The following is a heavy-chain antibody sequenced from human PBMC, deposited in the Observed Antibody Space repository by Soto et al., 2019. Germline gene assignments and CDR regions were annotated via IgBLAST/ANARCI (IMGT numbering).Heavy chain of an antibody. J-gene: IGHJ5*02. CDR2: IYYSGST. CDR3: ARADTDYGDYVGVWFDP. D-gene: IGHD4-17*01. V-gene: IGHV4-59*01. Sequence: ETLSLTCTVSGGSISSYYWSWIRQPPGKGLEWIGYIYYSGSTNYNPSLKSRVTISVDTSKNQFSLKLSSVTAADTAVYYCARADTDYGDYVGVWFDPWGQGTLVTVSS. CDR1: GGSISSYY.